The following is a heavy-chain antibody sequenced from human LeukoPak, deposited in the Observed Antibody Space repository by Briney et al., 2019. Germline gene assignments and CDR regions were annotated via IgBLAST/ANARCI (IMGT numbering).Heavy chain of an antibody. V-gene: IGHV1-69*04. CDR1: GYTFTGYY. CDR3: ARDPFDY. J-gene: IGHJ4*02. Sequence: SVKVSCKASGYTFTGYYMHWVRQAPGQGLEWMGRIIPILGIANYAQKFQGRVTITADKSTSTAYMELSSLRSEDTAVYYCARDPFDYWGQGTLVTVSS. CDR2: IIPILGIA.